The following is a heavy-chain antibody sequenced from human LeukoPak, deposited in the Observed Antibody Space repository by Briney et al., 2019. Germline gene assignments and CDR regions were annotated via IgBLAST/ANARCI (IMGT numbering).Heavy chain of an antibody. D-gene: IGHD2-2*01. V-gene: IGHV1-18*04. CDR1: GYTFTSYG. J-gene: IGHJ5*02. CDR3: ARVRCSSTSCPGLNWFDP. CDR2: ISAYNGNT. Sequence: GASVKVSCKASGYTFTSYGISWVRQAPGQGLAWMGWISAYNGNTNYAQKLQGRVTMTTDTSTSTAYMELRSLRSDDTAVYYCARVRCSSTSCPGLNWFDPWGQGTLVTVSS.